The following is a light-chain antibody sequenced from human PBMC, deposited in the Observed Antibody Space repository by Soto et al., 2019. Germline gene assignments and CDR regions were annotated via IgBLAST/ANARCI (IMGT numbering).Light chain of an antibody. CDR2: DAS. V-gene: IGKV3-11*01. CDR3: QQRSNWPGT. Sequence: EIVMTQSPATLSMSPGERATLSCGASQSVSSNLAWYQQKPGQAPRLLIYDASNRATGIPARFSGSGSGTDFTLTISSLEPEDFAVYYCQQRSNWPGTFGQGTKVDVK. CDR1: QSVSSN. J-gene: IGKJ1*01.